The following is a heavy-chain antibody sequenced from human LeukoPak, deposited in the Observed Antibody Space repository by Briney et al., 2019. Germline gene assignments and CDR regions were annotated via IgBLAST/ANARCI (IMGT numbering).Heavy chain of an antibody. CDR2: ISYDESNT. Sequence: GGSLRLSCAASGFTFSSYAMHWVRQAPGKGLEWVALISYDESNTFYADSVKGRFTISRDNSKNTLYLQMNSLRAEDTAVYYCARDHVDIVVTNPMGLFDYWGQGTLVTVSS. J-gene: IGHJ4*02. D-gene: IGHD5-12*01. V-gene: IGHV3-30*04. CDR1: GFTFSSYA. CDR3: ARDHVDIVVTNPMGLFDY.